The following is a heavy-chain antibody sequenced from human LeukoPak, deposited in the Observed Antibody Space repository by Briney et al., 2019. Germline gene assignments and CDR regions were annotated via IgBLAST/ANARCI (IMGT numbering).Heavy chain of an antibody. D-gene: IGHD5-18*01. CDR1: GFPFRNYA. V-gene: IGHV3-30*04. CDR2: ISYDGSHK. Sequence: PGRSLRLSCAATGFPFRNYAMQWVRQAPGKGLEWVALISYDGSHKYYADSVKGRFTISRDNAKNSLYLQMNSLRAEDTALYYCAKDSGRRRGYSYGYVDYWGQGTLVTVSS. J-gene: IGHJ4*02. CDR3: AKDSGRRRGYSYGYVDY.